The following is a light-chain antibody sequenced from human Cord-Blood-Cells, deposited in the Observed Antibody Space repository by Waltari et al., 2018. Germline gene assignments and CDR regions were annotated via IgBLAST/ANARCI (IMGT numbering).Light chain of an antibody. CDR3: CSYAGSYTWV. V-gene: IGLV2-11*01. J-gene: IGLJ3*02. CDR2: DVS. Sequence: QSALTQPRSVSGSPGQSVTISCTGTSSDVGGYNYVSWYQQHPGKAPKLMIYDVSKRPAGVPDRVSGSKSGKTASLTISGLQGEDEADYYCCSYAGSYTWVFGGGTKLTVL. CDR1: SSDVGGYNY.